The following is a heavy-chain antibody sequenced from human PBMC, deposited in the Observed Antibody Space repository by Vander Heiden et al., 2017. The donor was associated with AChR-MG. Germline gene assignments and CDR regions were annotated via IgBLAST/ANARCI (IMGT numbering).Heavy chain of an antibody. Sequence: QAQLVESGGGVVQPGRSLSLSCAASGFTFSHFGMPWVRQAPGKGLEWVALIWHDESKKYYADSVKGRFTISRDNPGNTLYLQMDSLRAEDTAVYFCARDADTSGYFSYYDNWGQGTLVTVSS. CDR2: IWHDESKK. CDR3: ARDADTSGYFSYYDN. CDR1: GFTFSHFG. V-gene: IGHV3-33*01. J-gene: IGHJ4*02. D-gene: IGHD3-22*01.